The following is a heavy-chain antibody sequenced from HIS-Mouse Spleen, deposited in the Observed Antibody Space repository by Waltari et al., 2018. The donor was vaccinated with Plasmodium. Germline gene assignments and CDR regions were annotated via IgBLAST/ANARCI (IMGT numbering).Heavy chain of an antibody. CDR3: AKEVLGYYDFWSRPDY. V-gene: IGHV3-30*18. D-gene: IGHD3-3*01. CDR1: GFTFSSYG. CDR2: ISYDGSNK. Sequence: QVQLVESGGGVVQLGRSLRLYCAASGFTFSSYGLHWVRQAPGKGLEWVAVISYDGSNKYYADSVKGRFTISRDNSKNTLYLQMNSLRAEDTAVYYCAKEVLGYYDFWSRPDYWGQGTLVTVSS. J-gene: IGHJ4*02.